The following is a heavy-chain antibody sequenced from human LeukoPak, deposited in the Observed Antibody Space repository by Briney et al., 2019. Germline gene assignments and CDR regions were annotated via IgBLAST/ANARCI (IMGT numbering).Heavy chain of an antibody. D-gene: IGHD3-9*01. CDR1: GFTFSSYA. J-gene: IGHJ4*02. CDR2: ISGSGGST. CDR3: AKGSRDHYDILTGYRAPPGY. V-gene: IGHV3-23*01. Sequence: GGSLRLSCAASGFTFSSYAMSWVRQAPGKGLEWVAAISGSGGSTYYADSVKGRFTISRDNSKNTLYLQMNSLRAEDTAVYYRAKGSRDHYDILTGYRAPPGYWGQGTLVTVSS.